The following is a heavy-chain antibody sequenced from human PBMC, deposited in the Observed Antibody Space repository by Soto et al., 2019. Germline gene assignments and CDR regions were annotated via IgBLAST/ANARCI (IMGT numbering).Heavy chain of an antibody. CDR2: IYYSGST. V-gene: IGHV4-30-4*01. CDR1: GGSISSGDYY. Sequence: PSETLSLTCTVSGGSISSGDYYWSWIRQPPGKGLEWIGYIYYSGSTYYNPSLKSRVTISVDTSKNQFSLKLSSVTAADTAVYYCAGYSSWPDDAFDIWGQGTMVTVS. D-gene: IGHD6-13*01. J-gene: IGHJ3*02. CDR3: AGYSSWPDDAFDI.